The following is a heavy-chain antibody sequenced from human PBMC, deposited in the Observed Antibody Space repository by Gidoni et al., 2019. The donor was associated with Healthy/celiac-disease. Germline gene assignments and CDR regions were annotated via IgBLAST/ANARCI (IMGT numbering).Heavy chain of an antibody. J-gene: IGHJ5*02. CDR1: GFTFSSYG. Sequence: QVQPVESGGGVVQPGRSLRLSCAASGFTFSSYGMHWVRQAPGKGLAWVAVIWYDGSNKYYADSVKGRFTISRDNSKNTLYLQMNSLRAEDTAVYYCARGRIAAAGNPFDPWGQGTLVTVSS. V-gene: IGHV3-33*01. CDR3: ARGRIAAAGNPFDP. D-gene: IGHD6-13*01. CDR2: IWYDGSNK.